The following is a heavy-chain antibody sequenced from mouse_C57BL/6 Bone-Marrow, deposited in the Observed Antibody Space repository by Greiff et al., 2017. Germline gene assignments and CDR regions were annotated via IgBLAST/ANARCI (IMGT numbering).Heavy chain of an antibody. J-gene: IGHJ4*01. CDR2: IRNKANGYTT. CDR3: ARSDSNPYAMDY. V-gene: IGHV7-3*01. Sequence: EVQVVESGGGLVQPGGSLSLSCAASGFTFTDYYMSWVRQPPGKALEWLGFIRNKANGYTTEYSASVKGRFTISRDNSQSILYLQMNALRAEDSATYYCARSDSNPYAMDYWGQGTSVTVSS. D-gene: IGHD2-5*01. CDR1: GFTFTDYY.